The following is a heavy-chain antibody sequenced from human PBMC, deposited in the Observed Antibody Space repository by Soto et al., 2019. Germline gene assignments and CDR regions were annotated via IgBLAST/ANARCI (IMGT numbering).Heavy chain of an antibody. CDR1: GYTFTSYA. CDR2: INAGNGNT. CDR3: AREIAVAGTRVLYYFDY. J-gene: IGHJ4*02. Sequence: GASVKVSCKASGYTFTSYAMHWVRQAPGQRLEWMGWINAGNGNTKYSQKFQGRVTITRDTSASTAYMELSRLRSDDTAVYYCAREIAVAGTRVLYYFDYWGQGTLVTVSS. V-gene: IGHV1-3*01. D-gene: IGHD6-19*01.